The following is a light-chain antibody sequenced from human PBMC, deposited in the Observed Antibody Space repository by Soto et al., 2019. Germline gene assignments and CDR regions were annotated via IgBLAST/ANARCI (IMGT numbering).Light chain of an antibody. CDR1: SSNIGAGYD. CDR2: GNS. CDR3: QSYDSSLSGWV. V-gene: IGLV1-40*01. Sequence: QSVLTQPPSVSGAPGQRVTLSCTGSSSNIGAGYDVHWYQQLPGTAPKLLIYGNSNRPSGVPDRYSGSKSGTSASLAITGLKAEDEADYYCQSYDSSLSGWVFGGGTKVTV. J-gene: IGLJ3*02.